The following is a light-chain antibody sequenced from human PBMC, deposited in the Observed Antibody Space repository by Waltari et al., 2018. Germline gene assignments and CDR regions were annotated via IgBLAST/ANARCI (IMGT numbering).Light chain of an antibody. CDR1: QSISNW. CDR3: QQYNVYSLT. Sequence: DIQMTQSPSTLSASVGDRVTITCRASQSISNWLAWYQQKPGKAAKFLIYKTSSLESGVRSRFSGSGSGTEFTLTISSLQPDDFATYYCQQYNVYSLTFGGGTKVEIK. J-gene: IGKJ4*01. V-gene: IGKV1-5*03. CDR2: KTS.